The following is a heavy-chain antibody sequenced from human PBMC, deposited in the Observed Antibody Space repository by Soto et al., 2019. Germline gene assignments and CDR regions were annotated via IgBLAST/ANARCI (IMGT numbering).Heavy chain of an antibody. Sequence: GGSLRLSCAASGFTFSSYGMHWVRQAPGKGLEWVAVISYDGDNKYYADSVKGRFTISRDNSKNTLYLQMNSLRAEDTAVYYCAKGVFYDGGNSFDYWGQGSLVTSPQ. CDR1: GFTFSSYG. CDR3: AKGVFYDGGNSFDY. D-gene: IGHD2-21*01. J-gene: IGHJ4*02. V-gene: IGHV3-30*18. CDR2: ISYDGDNK.